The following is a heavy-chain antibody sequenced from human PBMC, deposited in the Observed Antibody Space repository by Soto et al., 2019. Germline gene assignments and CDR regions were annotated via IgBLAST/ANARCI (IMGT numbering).Heavy chain of an antibody. J-gene: IGHJ3*02. CDR1: GGSFSGFY. CDR3: AGRYCSGGNCYLGAFDI. Sequence: QVQLQQWGAGLLKPSETLSRTCAVYGGSFSGFYWSWIRQPPGKGLEWIGAINHSGSTSYSPSLKSRVTMSVDTSKNQFSLKLSSVTAADTAVYYCAGRYCSGGNCYLGAFDIWGQGTMVTVSS. CDR2: INHSGST. V-gene: IGHV4-34*01. D-gene: IGHD2-15*01.